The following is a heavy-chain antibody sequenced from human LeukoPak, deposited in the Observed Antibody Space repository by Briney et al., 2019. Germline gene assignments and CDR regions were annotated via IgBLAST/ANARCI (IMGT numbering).Heavy chain of an antibody. CDR3: ARGSPRLRGRYGDYWAY. J-gene: IGHJ4*02. CDR2: MNPNSGNT. CDR1: GYTFTSYD. Sequence: ASVKVSCKASGYTFTSYDINWVRQATGQGLEWMGWMNPNSGNTGYAQKFQGRVTMTRNTSTSTAYMELSSLRSEDTAVYYCARGSPRLRGRYGDYWAYWGQGTLVTVSS. D-gene: IGHD4-17*01. V-gene: IGHV1-8*01.